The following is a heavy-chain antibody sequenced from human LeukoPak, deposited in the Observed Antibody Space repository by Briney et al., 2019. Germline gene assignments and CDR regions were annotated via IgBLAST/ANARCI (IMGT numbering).Heavy chain of an antibody. CDR3: ARAWGIAVAGSWFDP. D-gene: IGHD6-19*01. CDR2: INHSGST. V-gene: IGHV4-34*01. J-gene: IGHJ5*02. CDR1: GGSFSGYY. Sequence: SETLSHTCAVYGGSFSGYYWSWIRQPPGKGLEWIGEINHSGSTNYNPSLKSRVTISVDTSKNQFSLKLSSVTAADTAVYYCARAWGIAVAGSWFDPWGQGTLVTVSS.